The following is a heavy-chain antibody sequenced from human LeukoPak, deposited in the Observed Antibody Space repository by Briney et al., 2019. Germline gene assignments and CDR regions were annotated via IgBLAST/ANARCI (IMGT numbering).Heavy chain of an antibody. V-gene: IGHV3-53*01. D-gene: IGHD2-15*01. Sequence: GGSLRLSCAASGFTVNSNYMSWVRQAPGKGLKWVSAIYSGSTYYADSVKGRFTMSRDNSKNTVFLQMNSLRAEDTAVYYCARLMSLSGYSYYGMDVWGQGTTVTVSS. CDR2: IYSGST. CDR1: GFTVNSNY. J-gene: IGHJ6*02. CDR3: ARLMSLSGYSYYGMDV.